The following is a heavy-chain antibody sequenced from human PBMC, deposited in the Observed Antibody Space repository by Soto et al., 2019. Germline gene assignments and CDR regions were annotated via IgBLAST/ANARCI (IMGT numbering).Heavy chain of an antibody. CDR1: GASIRGSKW. J-gene: IGHJ5*02. CDR3: ARDKANVGGYNQFDP. Sequence: QVQLQESGPGLLKPSETLSLTCAVSGASIRGSKWWSWVRRPPGKGLEWIGDIYHSGSTNFNPSLKSRVTMSVDKSKNQFSLNLTSVTAADTAVYYCARDKANVGGYNQFDPWGPGTLVTVSS. V-gene: IGHV4-4*02. D-gene: IGHD1-26*01. CDR2: IYHSGST.